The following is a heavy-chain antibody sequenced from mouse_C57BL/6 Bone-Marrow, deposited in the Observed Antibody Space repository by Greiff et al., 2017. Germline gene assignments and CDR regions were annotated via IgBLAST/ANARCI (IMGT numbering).Heavy chain of an antibody. CDR3: RTGPFAD. D-gene: IGHD4-1*01. CDR1: GYTFTSAG. CDR2: IYPRSGNT. V-gene: IGHV1-81*01. Sequence: QVQLKQSGAELARPGASVKLSCKASGYTFTSAGISWVKQRTGQGLEWIGEIYPRSGNTYSNEKFKGKATLTADKSTSTVYMELRSLTSEDSAVYFCRTGPFADWGKGTLVTVSA. J-gene: IGHJ3*01.